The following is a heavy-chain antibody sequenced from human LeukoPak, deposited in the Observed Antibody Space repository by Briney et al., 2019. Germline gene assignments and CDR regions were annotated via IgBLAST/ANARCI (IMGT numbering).Heavy chain of an antibody. CDR1: GYTFTGYY. Sequence: ASVKVSCKASGYTFTGYYMHWVRQAPGQGLEWMGWINPNSGDTNYAQKFQGRVTMTRDTSTGTAYMELSRLRSDDTAVYYCATYPKAGFDYWGQGTPVTVSS. CDR3: ATYPKAGFDY. V-gene: IGHV1-2*02. CDR2: INPNSGDT. D-gene: IGHD6-13*01. J-gene: IGHJ4*02.